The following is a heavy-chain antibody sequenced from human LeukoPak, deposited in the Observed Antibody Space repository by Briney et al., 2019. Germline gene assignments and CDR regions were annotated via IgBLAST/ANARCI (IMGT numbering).Heavy chain of an antibody. V-gene: IGHV4-4*07. CDR2: IYTSGST. CDR1: GASISSYY. J-gene: IGHJ4*02. Sequence: SETLSLTCSVSGASISSYYWSWIRQPAGKGLEWIGRIYTSGSTDYNPSLKSRVTMSVDTSKNQFSLKLSSVTAADTAVYYCARGARGWSGFDYWGQGTLVTVSS. D-gene: IGHD3-3*01. CDR3: ARGARGWSGFDY.